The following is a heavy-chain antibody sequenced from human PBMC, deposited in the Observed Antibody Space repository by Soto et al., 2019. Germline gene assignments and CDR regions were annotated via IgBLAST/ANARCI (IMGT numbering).Heavy chain of an antibody. CDR3: ARGYCSGGSCYDYYYYYMDV. CDR2: ISSSSSTI. D-gene: IGHD2-15*01. Sequence: GGSLRLSCAASGFTFSSYSMNWVRQAPGKGLEWVSYISSSSSTIYYADSVKGRFTISRDNAKNSLYLQMNSLRAEDTAVYYCARGYCSGGSCYDYYYYYMDVWGKGTTVTVSS. J-gene: IGHJ6*03. V-gene: IGHV3-48*01. CDR1: GFTFSSYS.